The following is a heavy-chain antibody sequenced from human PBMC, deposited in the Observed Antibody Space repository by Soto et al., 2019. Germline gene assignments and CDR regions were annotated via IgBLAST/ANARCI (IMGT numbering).Heavy chain of an antibody. V-gene: IGHV3-74*01. CDR2: INSDGSST. Sequence: EVQLVESGGGLVQPGGSLRLSCAASGFTFSSYWMHWVRQAPGKGLVWVSRINSDGSSTSYADSVKGRFTISRDNAKNTLYLQMNSLSAEDTAVYYGAVAVAGPTAIGYWGQGTLVTVSS. CDR1: GFTFSSYW. D-gene: IGHD6-19*01. CDR3: AVAVAGPTAIGY. J-gene: IGHJ4*02.